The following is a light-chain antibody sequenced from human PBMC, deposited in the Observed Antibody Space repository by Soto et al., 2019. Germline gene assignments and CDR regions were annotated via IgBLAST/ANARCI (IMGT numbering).Light chain of an antibody. CDR1: QDIGHY. Sequence: VIWMTQSPSFLSAIRGDRVTISCRMSQDIGHYLAWYRQKPGKAPELLIYDTSRLQTGAPSRFSGSGSGTYFTLTISSLQSEDFATYYCQQYYTFPLYTFGQGTKLEL. V-gene: IGKV1D-8*01. CDR3: QQYYTFPLYT. CDR2: DTS. J-gene: IGKJ2*01.